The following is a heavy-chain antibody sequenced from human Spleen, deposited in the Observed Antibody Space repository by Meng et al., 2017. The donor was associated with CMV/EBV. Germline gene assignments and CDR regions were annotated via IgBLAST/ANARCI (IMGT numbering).Heavy chain of an antibody. CDR1: GYSFTEYY. D-gene: IGHD5-24*01. CDR2: MNPNSGST. Sequence: GYSFTEYYVHWVRQAPGQGLEWVGWMNPNSGSTHYAQKFEGRVTMTRDASINTAYMDLSGLTSDDTAMYFCARERCNTAHCLGRSDPWGQGSLVTVSS. J-gene: IGHJ5*02. CDR3: ARERCNTAHCLGRSDP. V-gene: IGHV1-2*02.